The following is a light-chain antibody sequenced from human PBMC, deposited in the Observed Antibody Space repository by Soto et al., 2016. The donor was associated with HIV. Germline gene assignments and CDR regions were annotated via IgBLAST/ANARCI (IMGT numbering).Light chain of an antibody. V-gene: IGKV1-5*03. J-gene: IGKJ1*01. CDR3: QQYNSVPLDR. Sequence: DIQMTQFPSTLSASIGDRVTITCRASQSVSVWLAWYQQKPGKAPNLLIFKTSTLEIGVPSRFSGSGSGTDFTLTLSSVQPDDVGTYYCQQYNSVPLDRFGQGTKLEMK. CDR2: KTS. CDR1: QSVSVW.